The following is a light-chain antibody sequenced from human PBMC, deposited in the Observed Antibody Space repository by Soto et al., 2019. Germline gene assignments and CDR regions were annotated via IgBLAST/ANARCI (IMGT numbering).Light chain of an antibody. CDR3: QQYYSFPWK. CDR1: QSVASY. J-gene: IGKJ1*01. CDR2: AAS. V-gene: IGKV1-39*01. Sequence: DIQMTHSPSSLSASLGDRVKITCRASQSVASYLNWYQQKPGKAPELLIYAASTLQSGVPSRFSGSGSGTDFTLTNSCLQSEDFATYYCQQYYSFPWKFGQGTKV.